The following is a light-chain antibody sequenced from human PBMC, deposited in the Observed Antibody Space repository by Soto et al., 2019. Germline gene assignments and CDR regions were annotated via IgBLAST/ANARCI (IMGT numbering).Light chain of an antibody. CDR3: MQALQTRT. V-gene: IGKV2-28*01. J-gene: IGKJ1*01. Sequence: EIVMTQSPLSLPVTPGEPASISCRSSQSLLQSNGYNHVHWYLQKPGQSPQLLIYLGSYRASGVPDRFSGSGSGTDFTLKISRLEAEDVGVYYCMQALQTRTFGQGTKVDIK. CDR2: LGS. CDR1: QSLLQSNGYNH.